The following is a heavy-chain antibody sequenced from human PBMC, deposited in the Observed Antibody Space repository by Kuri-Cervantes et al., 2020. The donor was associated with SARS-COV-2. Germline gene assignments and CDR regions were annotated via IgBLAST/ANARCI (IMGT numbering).Heavy chain of an antibody. V-gene: IGHV3-30*18. Sequence: GGSLRLSCAASGFTFSSYGMHWVRQAPGKGLEWVAVISYDGSNKYYADSVKGRFTISRDNSKNTLYLQMNSLRAEDTAVYYCAKDRGDFWSGYVAQLRYWGQGTLVTVSS. CDR3: AKDRGDFWSGYVAQLRY. D-gene: IGHD3-3*01. CDR2: ISYDGSNK. CDR1: GFTFSSYG. J-gene: IGHJ4*02.